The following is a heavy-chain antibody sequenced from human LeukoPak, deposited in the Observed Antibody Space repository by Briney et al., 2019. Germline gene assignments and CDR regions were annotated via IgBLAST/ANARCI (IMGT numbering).Heavy chain of an antibody. V-gene: IGHV6-1*01. CDR1: GDSVSSNSAA. CDR2: TYYRSKWYN. J-gene: IGHJ4*02. Sequence: SQTLSLTCAISGDSVSSNSAAWNWIRQSPSRGLEWLGRTYYRSKWYNDYAVSVKSRITINPDTSKNQFSLKLSSVTAADTAVYYCANGDYGLMDYWGQGTLVTVSS. D-gene: IGHD4-17*01. CDR3: ANGDYGLMDY.